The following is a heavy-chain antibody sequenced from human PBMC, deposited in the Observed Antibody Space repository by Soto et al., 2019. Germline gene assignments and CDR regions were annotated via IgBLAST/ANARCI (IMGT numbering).Heavy chain of an antibody. V-gene: IGHV3-9*01. CDR3: AKDVLNYDILTGYSEVPYYMDV. J-gene: IGHJ6*03. D-gene: IGHD3-9*01. CDR1: GFTLDDYA. CDR2: ISWNSGSI. Sequence: GGSLRLSCAASGFTLDDYAMHWVRQDTGKGLEWVSGISWNSGSIGYADSVKGRFTISRDNAKNSLYLQMNSLRAEDTALYYCAKDVLNYDILTGYSEVPYYMDVWGKGTTVTVSS.